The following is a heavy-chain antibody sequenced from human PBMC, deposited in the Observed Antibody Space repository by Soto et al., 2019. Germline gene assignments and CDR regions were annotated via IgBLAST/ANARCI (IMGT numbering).Heavy chain of an antibody. J-gene: IGHJ4*02. CDR2: IDPSDSYT. V-gene: IGHV5-10-1*01. CDR3: ARQGTASSFDY. D-gene: IGHD2-21*01. CDR1: GYSFTSYY. Sequence: EVQLVQSGAEVKKPGESLRISCKGSGYSFTSYYIIWVRQMPGKGLEWLGRIDPSDSYTNYSPSFQGHVTISADKSISTAYLQWSSLRASDTAMYFGARQGTASSFDYWGQVTLVTVSS.